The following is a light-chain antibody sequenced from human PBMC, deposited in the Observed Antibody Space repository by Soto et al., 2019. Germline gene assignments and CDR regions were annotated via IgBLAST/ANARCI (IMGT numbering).Light chain of an antibody. CDR1: QSVSSN. J-gene: IGKJ2*01. Sequence: EIVMTQSPATLSVSPGERATLSCRASQSVSSNLAWYQQKPGQAPRLLIYGASTRATGIPARFSGSGSGTEFTLTITSLQYAELAVYYGQQYNNRPYTFGQGTKLEIK. CDR3: QQYNNRPYT. CDR2: GAS. V-gene: IGKV3-15*01.